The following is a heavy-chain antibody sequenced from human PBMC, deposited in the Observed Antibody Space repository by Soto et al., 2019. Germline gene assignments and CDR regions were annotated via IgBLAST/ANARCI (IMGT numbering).Heavy chain of an antibody. CDR3: ARHFSVDYFDY. Sequence: SETLSHTCTVSGDSITSNSYFWAWIRQPPGKGLEWIGSIYYSGTTYYNPSLKSRVTISVDRSKNQFSLKLSSVTAAHTAVYYCARHFSVDYFDYWGQGALVTVSS. J-gene: IGHJ4*02. CDR1: GDSITSNSYF. CDR2: IYYSGTT. V-gene: IGHV4-39*01.